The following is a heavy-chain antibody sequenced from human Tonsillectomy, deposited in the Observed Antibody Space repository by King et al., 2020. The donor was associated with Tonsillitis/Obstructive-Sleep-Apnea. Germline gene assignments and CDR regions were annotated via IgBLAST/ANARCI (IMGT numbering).Heavy chain of an antibody. CDR3: ARDYYDSSGYYHGYFQH. D-gene: IGHD3-22*01. V-gene: IGHV1-18*01. CDR2: SRPYDGDT. Sequence: QLVQSGAEVKKPGASVKVSCKASGYTFTRYDITWVRQAPGQGLEWMGWSRPYDGDTNYAQKLQGRVTMTSDTSTTTAYMELRSLRSDDTAVYYCARDYYDSSGYYHGYFQHWGQGTLVTVSS. CDR1: GYTFTRYD. J-gene: IGHJ1*01.